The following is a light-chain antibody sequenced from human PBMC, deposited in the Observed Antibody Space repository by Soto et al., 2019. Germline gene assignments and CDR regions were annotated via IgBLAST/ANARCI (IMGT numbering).Light chain of an antibody. CDR1: QGVRNY. CDR2: DAS. J-gene: IGKJ4*01. V-gene: IGKV3D-11*01. CDR3: QQRSHGLT. Sequence: DIVLTQSPGTLSLSPGDRATLSCRASQGVRNYVAWYQQRPGQAPRLLIYDASNRATGIPDRFSGSGSGTDFTLSISSLNPQDFAVYYCQQRSHGLTFGGWTKVDI.